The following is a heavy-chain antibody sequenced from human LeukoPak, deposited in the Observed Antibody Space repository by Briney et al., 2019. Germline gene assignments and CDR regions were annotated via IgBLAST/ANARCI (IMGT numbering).Heavy chain of an antibody. Sequence: SGPTLVKPTQTLTLTCTFSGFSLSTSGVGVGWIRQPPEKALKWLALIDWDDDNRYSPSLKSRLTITKDTSKNRVVLTMTNMDPVDTATYYCAHSPRGYSYGYGWYYFDYWGQGTLVTVSS. D-gene: IGHD5-18*01. CDR2: IDWDDDN. V-gene: IGHV2-5*02. CDR3: AHSPRGYSYGYGWYYFDY. CDR1: GFSLSTSGVG. J-gene: IGHJ4*02.